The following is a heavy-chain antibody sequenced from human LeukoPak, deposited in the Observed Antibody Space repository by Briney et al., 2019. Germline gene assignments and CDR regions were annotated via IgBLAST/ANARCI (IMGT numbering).Heavy chain of an antibody. Sequence: ASVRLSCKASGYTFSDYYMHWVRQAPGQGLEWMGWIKPNSGGTNYAQKFQGRVTMTRDTSINTAYMELSSLRSDDTAVYYCTAGGVVAATPVLGYWGQGTLVTVSS. J-gene: IGHJ4*02. CDR3: TAGGVVAATPVLGY. CDR1: GYTFSDYY. V-gene: IGHV1-2*02. CDR2: IKPNSGGT. D-gene: IGHD2-15*01.